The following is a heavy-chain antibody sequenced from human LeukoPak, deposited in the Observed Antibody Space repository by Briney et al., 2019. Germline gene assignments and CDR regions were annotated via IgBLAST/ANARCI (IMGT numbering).Heavy chain of an antibody. Sequence: GGSLRLSCAASGFTFSSYGMHWVRQAPGKGLEWVAVISYDGSNKYYADSVKGRFTISRDNSKNTLYLQMNSLRAEDTAVYYCAKGRGRYYYDRSGDYWAREPWSPSPQ. D-gene: IGHD3-22*01. V-gene: IGHV3-30*18. J-gene: IGHJ4*02. CDR3: AKGRGRYYYDRSGDY. CDR2: ISYDGSNK. CDR1: GFTFSSYG.